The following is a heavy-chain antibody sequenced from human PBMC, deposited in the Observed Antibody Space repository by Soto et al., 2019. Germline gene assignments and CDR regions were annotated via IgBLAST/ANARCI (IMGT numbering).Heavy chain of an antibody. J-gene: IGHJ5*02. CDR1: GGSVSIGDYL. CDR2: IHDSGNT. CDR3: ARARGGDSGDYASLFDR. Sequence: VQLQESGPGLVTPSQTLSLTCTVFGGSVSIGDYLWSWIRQRPGKGLEWIGYIHDSGNTYYNPSLKSRVTISLDTSKNQFSLKVTSTTAADTAVYFCARARGGDSGDYASLFDRWGQGNLVTVSS. V-gene: IGHV4-30-4*01. D-gene: IGHD4-17*01.